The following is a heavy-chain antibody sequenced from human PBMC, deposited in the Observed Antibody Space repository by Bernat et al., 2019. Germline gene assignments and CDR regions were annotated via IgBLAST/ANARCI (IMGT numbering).Heavy chain of an antibody. CDR3: AGGYWFDP. Sequence: HVQLQQWGAGLLKPSETLSLTCAVYGGSFSGYYWSWIRQPPGKGLEGIGEINHSGSTNYNPSLKSRVTISGDKSKNQLPMKVRSVNDADTGVDYGAGGYWFDPWGQGTPVPVSS. CDR1: GGSFSGYY. CDR2: INHSGST. J-gene: IGHJ5*02. V-gene: IGHV4-34*01.